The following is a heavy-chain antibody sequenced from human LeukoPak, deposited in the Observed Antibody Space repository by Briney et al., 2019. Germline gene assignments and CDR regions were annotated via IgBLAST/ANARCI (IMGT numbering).Heavy chain of an antibody. V-gene: IGHV3-15*01. CDR3: STDQGGDILTGC. CDR2: IKTKSEGGTI. D-gene: IGHD3-9*01. CDR1: GFTFSSYA. J-gene: IGHJ4*02. Sequence: GGSLRLSCAASGFTFSSYAMSWVRQAPGKGLEWVGRIKTKSEGGTIDYAAPVRGRFTISRDDSENTLYLQMNSLKTEDTALYYCSTDQGGDILTGCWGQGTLVIVSS.